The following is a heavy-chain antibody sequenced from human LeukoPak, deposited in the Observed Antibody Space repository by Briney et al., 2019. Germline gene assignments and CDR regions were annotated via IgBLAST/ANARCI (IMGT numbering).Heavy chain of an antibody. CDR1: GGSINRYY. CDR2: IYYSGST. D-gene: IGHD3-22*01. Sequence: PSETLSLTCTVSGGSINRYYWSWIRQPPGKGPEWIGYIYYSGSTSYNSSLKSRATISLDTPKNQFSLRLSSVTAADTAEYYCARSFDSRGYYYYGMDVWGQGTTVTVSS. V-gene: IGHV4-59*01. J-gene: IGHJ6*02. CDR3: ARSFDSRGYYYYGMDV.